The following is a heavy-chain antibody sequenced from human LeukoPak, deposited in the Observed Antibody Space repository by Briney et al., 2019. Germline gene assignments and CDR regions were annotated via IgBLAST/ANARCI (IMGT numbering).Heavy chain of an antibody. V-gene: IGHV4-31*03. D-gene: IGHD3-16*01. CDR2: IYYSGST. Sequence: SETLSLTCTVSGDSIRCGGYYWSWIRQHPGKGLERIGYIYYSGSTYYNPSLKSRVTISVDTSKNQFSLKLSSVTAADTAVYYCARSRRGGRRPMNYYYGMDVWGQGTTVTVSS. J-gene: IGHJ6*02. CDR3: ARSRRGGRRPMNYYYGMDV. CDR1: GDSIRCGGYY.